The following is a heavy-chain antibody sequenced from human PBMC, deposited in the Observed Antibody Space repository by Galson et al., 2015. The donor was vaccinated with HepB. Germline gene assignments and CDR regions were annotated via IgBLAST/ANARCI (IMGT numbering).Heavy chain of an antibody. D-gene: IGHD2-15*01. J-gene: IGHJ6*02. Sequence: SVKVSCKASGGTFSSYAISWVRQAPGQGLEWMGGIIPIFGTANYAQKFQGRVTITADESTSTAYMELSSLRSEDTAVYYCARELTVVADHSPLYGMDVWGQGTTVTVSS. CDR1: GGTFSSYA. CDR3: ARELTVVADHSPLYGMDV. CDR2: IIPIFGTA. V-gene: IGHV1-69*13.